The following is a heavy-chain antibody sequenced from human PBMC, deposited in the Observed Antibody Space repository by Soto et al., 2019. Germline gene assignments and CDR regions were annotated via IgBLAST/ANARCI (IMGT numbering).Heavy chain of an antibody. V-gene: IGHV3-48*03. Sequence: EVQLVESGGGLVQPGRSLRLSCAASGFIFTNYEMNWVRQAPGKGLEWVSYITSSGSTIYYADSVKGRFTISRDNANNSLYLQMNSLRAEDTAVYFCARVGTGWYDDYWGQGPLVTVSS. CDR1: GFIFTNYE. CDR2: ITSSGSTI. J-gene: IGHJ4*02. CDR3: ARVGTGWYDDY. D-gene: IGHD6-19*01.